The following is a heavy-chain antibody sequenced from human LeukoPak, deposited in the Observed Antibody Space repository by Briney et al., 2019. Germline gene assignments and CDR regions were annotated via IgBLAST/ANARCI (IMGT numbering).Heavy chain of an antibody. J-gene: IGHJ3*02. CDR2: IWYDGSNK. CDR3: ARIASDAFDI. D-gene: IGHD2-21*01. V-gene: IGHV3-33*01. Sequence: PGGSLRLSCAASGFTFSSYGMHWVRQAPGKGLEWVAVIWYDGSNKYYADSVKGRFTISRDNSKNTLYLQVNSLRAKDTAVYYCARIASDAFDIWGQGTMVTVSS. CDR1: GFTFSSYG.